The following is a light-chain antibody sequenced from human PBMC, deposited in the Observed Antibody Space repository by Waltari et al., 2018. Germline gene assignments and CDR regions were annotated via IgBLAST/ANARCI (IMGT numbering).Light chain of an antibody. CDR1: EKITSSY. CDR2: TAS. V-gene: IGKV3-20*01. Sequence: VVLTQSPGTLSLSPGESATLSCRASEKITSSYISWYQHKPGQAPRLLIDTASYRATGVPDGFSGSGSGTDVVLTISRLVPEDVAVYYCQYYNSGPRTFGQGTKVDIK. J-gene: IGKJ1*01. CDR3: QYYNSGPRT.